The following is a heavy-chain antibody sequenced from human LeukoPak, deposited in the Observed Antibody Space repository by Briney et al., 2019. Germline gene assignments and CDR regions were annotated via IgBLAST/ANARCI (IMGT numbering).Heavy chain of an antibody. CDR3: ARGRNFNYYDSSNYMDV. CDR2: IIPIFGTA. CDR1: GGTFSSYA. V-gene: IGHV1-69*05. J-gene: IGHJ6*03. D-gene: IGHD3-22*01. Sequence: ASVKVSCKASGGTFSSYAISWVRQAPGQGLEWMGRIIPIFGTANYAQKFQGRVTTPTDESTSAAYMELSSLRSEDTAVYYRARGRNFNYYDSSNYMDVWGKGTTVTVSS.